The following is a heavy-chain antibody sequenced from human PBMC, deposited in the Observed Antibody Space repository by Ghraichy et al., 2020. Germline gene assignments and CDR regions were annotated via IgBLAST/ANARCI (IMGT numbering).Heavy chain of an antibody. CDR2: ISGSGGST. J-gene: IGHJ4*02. CDR1: GFTFSSYA. D-gene: IGHD3-3*01. CDR3: AKDIRLGYDFWSGLFDY. Sequence: GGSLRLSCAASGFTFSSYAMSWVRQAPGKGLEWVSAISGSGGSTYYADSVKGRFTISRDNSKNTLYLQMNSLRAEDTAVYYCAKDIRLGYDFWSGLFDYWGQGTLVTVSS. V-gene: IGHV3-23*01.